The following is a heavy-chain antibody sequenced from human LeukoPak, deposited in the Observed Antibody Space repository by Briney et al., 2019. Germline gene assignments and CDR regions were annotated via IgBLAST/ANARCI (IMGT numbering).Heavy chain of an antibody. D-gene: IGHD1-7*01. CDR3: ASTITGTTYDAFDI. V-gene: IGHV1-46*01. CDR1: GYSFTSYY. Sequence: ASVKVSCKASGYSFTSYYMHWVRQAPGQGLEWMGIINPSGGTTSYAQKLQGRVTVTRDTSTGTVYMELSSLRSEDTAVYYCASTITGTTYDAFDIWGQGTMVTVSS. CDR2: INPSGGTT. J-gene: IGHJ3*02.